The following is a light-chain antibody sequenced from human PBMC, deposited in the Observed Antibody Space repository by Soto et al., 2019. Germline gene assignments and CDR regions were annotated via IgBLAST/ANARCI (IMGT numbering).Light chain of an antibody. Sequence: EIVMTQSPCTLSLSPGERATLSCRASQSVSSSYLAWYQQKPGQAPRLLIYGASSRATGIPDRFSGSGSGTDFTLTISRLEPEDFAVYYCQQYGSLPGTFGQGTKVDIK. V-gene: IGKV3-20*01. J-gene: IGKJ1*01. CDR1: QSVSSSY. CDR3: QQYGSLPGT. CDR2: GAS.